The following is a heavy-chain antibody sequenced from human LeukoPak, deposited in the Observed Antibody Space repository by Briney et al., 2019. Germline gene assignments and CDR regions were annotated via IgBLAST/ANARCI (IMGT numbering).Heavy chain of an antibody. D-gene: IGHD5-24*01. CDR2: IFPADSEI. CDR3: ARTLTGGDGYFFDF. Sequence: GESLKISCQGSGYSFTSYWIAWVRQMPGKGLECVGIIFPADSEIRYSPSFQGQVTISTDQTSNTAYLQLSSLKASDTAMYYCARTLTGGDGYFFDFWGQGTLVTVSS. J-gene: IGHJ4*02. V-gene: IGHV5-51*01. CDR1: GYSFTSYW.